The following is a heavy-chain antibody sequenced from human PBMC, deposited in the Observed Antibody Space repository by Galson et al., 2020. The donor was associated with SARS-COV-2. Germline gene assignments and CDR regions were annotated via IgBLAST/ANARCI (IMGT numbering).Heavy chain of an antibody. CDR2: ISSTSSYI. J-gene: IGHJ5*02. CDR1: SSYS. Sequence: SSYSMNWVRQAPGKGLEWVSSISSTSSYIYYADSVKGRFTISRDNAKNSLYLQMNSLRAEDTAVYYCAREGLTGTTFNWFDPWGQGTLVTVSS. D-gene: IGHD1-7*01. CDR3: AREGLTGTTFNWFDP. V-gene: IGHV3-21*01.